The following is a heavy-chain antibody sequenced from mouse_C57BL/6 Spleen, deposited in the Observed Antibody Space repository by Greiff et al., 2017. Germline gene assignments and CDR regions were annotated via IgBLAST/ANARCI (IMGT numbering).Heavy chain of an antibody. CDR1: GYAFSSYW. CDR3: ARGGIGGHFDY. Sequence: QVQLQQSGAELVKPGASVKISCKASGYAFSSYWMNWVKQRPGKGLEWIGQIYPGDGDTNYNGKFKGKATLTADKSSSTAYMQRSSLTSEDSAVYCCARGGIGGHFDYWGQGTTLTVSS. CDR2: IYPGDGDT. J-gene: IGHJ2*01. V-gene: IGHV1-80*01.